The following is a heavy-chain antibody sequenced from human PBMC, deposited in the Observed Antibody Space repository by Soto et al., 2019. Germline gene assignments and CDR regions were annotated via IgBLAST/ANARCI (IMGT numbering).Heavy chain of an antibody. Sequence: PGGSLRLSCAASGFTFSSYAMHWVRQAPGKGLEWVAVISYDGSNKYYADSVKGRFTISRDNSKNTLYLQMNSLRAEDTAVYYCARELGDYDFWSGYYTYGMDVWGQGTTVTVSS. J-gene: IGHJ6*02. CDR1: GFTFSSYA. CDR2: ISYDGSNK. D-gene: IGHD3-3*01. V-gene: IGHV3-30-3*01. CDR3: ARELGDYDFWSGYYTYGMDV.